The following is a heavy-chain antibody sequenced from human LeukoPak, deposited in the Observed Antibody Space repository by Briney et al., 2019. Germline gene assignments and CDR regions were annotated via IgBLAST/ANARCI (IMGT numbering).Heavy chain of an antibody. J-gene: IGHJ6*02. CDR2: ISSSSSTI. CDR3: ARIGYCSGGSCFYGMDV. V-gene: IGHV3-48*01. D-gene: IGHD2-15*01. CDR1: GFIFNSYS. Sequence: PGGSLRLSCAASGFIFNSYSMNWVRQAPGKGLEWVSYISSSSSTIYYADSEKGRFTISRDNAKNSLYLQMNSLRGEDTAVYYCARIGYCSGGSCFYGMDVWGQGTTVTVSS.